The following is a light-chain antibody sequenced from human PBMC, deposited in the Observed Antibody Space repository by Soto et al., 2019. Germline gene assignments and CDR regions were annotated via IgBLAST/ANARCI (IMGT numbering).Light chain of an antibody. CDR3: QTWATGADWV. CDR1: SGHSSYT. Sequence: QPVLTQSPSASASLGASVKLTCTLSSGHSSYTITWHQQQPDKGPRFLMNLDSDGSHYKGDGIPDRFSGSSSGTERYLTISSLQSEDEADYYCQTWATGADWVFGGGTKLTVL. J-gene: IGLJ3*02. CDR2: LDSDGSH. V-gene: IGLV4-69*01.